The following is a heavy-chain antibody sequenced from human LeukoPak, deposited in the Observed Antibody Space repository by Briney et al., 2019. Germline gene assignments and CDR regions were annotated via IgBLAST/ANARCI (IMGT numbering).Heavy chain of an antibody. Sequence: PSETLSLTCTVSGGSISSYYWSWIRQPPGKGLEWIGCVYYSGSANYNPSLKSRVTISLDTSKKQFSLKLSSVTAADTAVYYYARGGYSLYYFDYWGQGTLVTVSS. CDR1: GGSISSYY. CDR2: VYYSGSA. D-gene: IGHD5-12*01. J-gene: IGHJ4*02. CDR3: ARGGYSLYYFDY. V-gene: IGHV4-59*12.